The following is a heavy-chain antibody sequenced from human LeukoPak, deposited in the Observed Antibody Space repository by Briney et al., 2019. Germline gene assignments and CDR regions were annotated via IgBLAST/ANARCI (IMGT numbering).Heavy chain of an antibody. CDR3: AKMPVSYSSGWSTFDY. V-gene: IGHV3-23*01. CDR1: GFTFSSYA. J-gene: IGHJ4*02. Sequence: GGSLRLSCAASGFTFSSYAMSWVRQAPGKGLEWVSGISGSGDSTYYADSVKGRFTISRDNSKNTLYLQMNSLRAEDTAVYYCAKMPVSYSSGWSTFDYWGQGNLVTVSS. CDR2: ISGSGDST. D-gene: IGHD6-19*01.